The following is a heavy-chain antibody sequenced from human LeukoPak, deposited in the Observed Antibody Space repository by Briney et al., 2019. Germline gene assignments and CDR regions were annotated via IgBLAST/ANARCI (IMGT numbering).Heavy chain of an antibody. V-gene: IGHV3-30*02. J-gene: IGHJ5*02. D-gene: IGHD1-1*01. CDR2: IWYDGSNK. CDR3: AKDGLRYSWNDGDWFDP. CDR1: GFTFSSYG. Sequence: GGSLRLSCAASGFTFSSYGMHWVRQAPGKGLEWVAFIWYDGSNKYYADSVKGRFTISRDNSKNTLYLQMNSLRAEDTAVYYCAKDGLRYSWNDGDWFDPWGQGTLVTVSS.